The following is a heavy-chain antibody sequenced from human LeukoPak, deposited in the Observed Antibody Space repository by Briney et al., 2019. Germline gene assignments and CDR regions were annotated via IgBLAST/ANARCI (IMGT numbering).Heavy chain of an antibody. Sequence: SETLSLTCSVSVGSINSYYWSWIRQPPGKGLEYIGYIYYNGDTNYNPSLKSRVTISLDTSKNQFSLSLNSVTAADTAVYYCARLGSGSSNWFDPWGQGTLVTVSS. CDR2: IYYNGDT. D-gene: IGHD3-10*01. CDR3: ARLGSGSSNWFDP. V-gene: IGHV4-59*01. J-gene: IGHJ5*02. CDR1: VGSINSYY.